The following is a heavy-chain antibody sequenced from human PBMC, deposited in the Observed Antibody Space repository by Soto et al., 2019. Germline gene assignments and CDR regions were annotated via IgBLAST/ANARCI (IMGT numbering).Heavy chain of an antibody. CDR3: ARLSGSNWYTVAY. CDR2: INHSGST. Sequence: QVQLQQWGAGLLKPSETLSLTCAVYGGSFSNYYWIWVRQTPGKGLEWIGEINHSGSTSYNPSLKSRVTMSVDPSKNQFSLELISVTAADTAVYYCARLSGSNWYTVAYWGQGTLVTVSS. J-gene: IGHJ4*02. D-gene: IGHD6-13*01. CDR1: GGSFSNYY. V-gene: IGHV4-34*01.